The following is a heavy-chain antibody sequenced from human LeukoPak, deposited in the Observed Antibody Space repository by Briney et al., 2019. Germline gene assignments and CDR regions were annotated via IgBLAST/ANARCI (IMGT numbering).Heavy chain of an antibody. CDR2: ISADGGST. CDR3: AKESGKFDY. J-gene: IGHJ4*02. Sequence: GGSLRLSCAASGFTFTSYAMNWVRQAPGKGLEWVSLISADGGSTFSADSVKGRFSISRDNSKNSLYLQMNSLRSEDTAMYYCAKESGKFDYWGQGTLVAVSS. CDR1: GFTFTSYA. V-gene: IGHV3-43*02.